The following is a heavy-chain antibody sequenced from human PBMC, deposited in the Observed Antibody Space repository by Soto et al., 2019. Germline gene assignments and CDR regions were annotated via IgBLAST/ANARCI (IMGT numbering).Heavy chain of an antibody. CDR2: IYHSGTT. Sequence: TLSLTCAVSGASISNTDWWSWVRQRPGKGLEWIGEIYHSGTTNCDPSLKSRVTISLDKSKSQFSLKLTSVTAADTAVYYCAIPGAGDFDYWGQGTLGTVS. D-gene: IGHD6-13*01. J-gene: IGHJ4*02. CDR3: AIPGAGDFDY. CDR1: GASISNTDW. V-gene: IGHV4-4*02.